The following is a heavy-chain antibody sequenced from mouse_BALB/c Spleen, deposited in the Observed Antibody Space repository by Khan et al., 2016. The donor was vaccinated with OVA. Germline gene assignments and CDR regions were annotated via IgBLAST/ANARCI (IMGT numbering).Heavy chain of an antibody. D-gene: IGHD6-2*01. V-gene: IGHV14-3*02. CDR2: IDPANGNT. CDR3: AYSMLLCAMDY. CDR1: GFNIKDTY. Sequence: VQLKESGAEFLKPGASVKLSCTASGFNIKDTYMHWVKQRPEKGLEWIGRIDPANGNTKYDPNFQDKATMTADTSSHTAYFLLSSLTYEDTAVNYCAYSMLLCAMDYWGQGTSVTVSS. J-gene: IGHJ4*01.